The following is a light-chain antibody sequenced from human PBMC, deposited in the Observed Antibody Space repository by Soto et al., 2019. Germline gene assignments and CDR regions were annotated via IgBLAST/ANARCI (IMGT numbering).Light chain of an antibody. CDR2: GAS. V-gene: IGKV3-20*01. CDR1: QSVSSSY. CDR3: QQYGSPT. J-gene: IGKJ5*01. Sequence: EILLTQSPCTLSLSPGERATLSCRASQSVSSSYLAWYQQKPGQGPRLLIYGASSRATGIPDRFSGSGSGTDFTLTISRLEPEDFAVYYCQQYGSPTFGQGTRLEI.